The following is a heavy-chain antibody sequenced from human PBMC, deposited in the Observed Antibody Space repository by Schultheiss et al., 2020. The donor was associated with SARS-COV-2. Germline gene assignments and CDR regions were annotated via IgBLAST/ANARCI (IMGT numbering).Heavy chain of an antibody. CDR2: IYYSGST. CDR3: ARAVVVPAARGYYYYMDA. Sequence: SETLSLTCTVSGGSISSGGYYWSWIRQHPGKGLEWIGYIYYSGSTNYNPSLKSRVTISVDTSKNQFSLKLSSVTAADTAVYYCARAVVVPAARGYYYYMDAWGKGTTVTVSS. J-gene: IGHJ6*03. CDR1: GGSISSGGYY. V-gene: IGHV4-61*08. D-gene: IGHD2-2*01.